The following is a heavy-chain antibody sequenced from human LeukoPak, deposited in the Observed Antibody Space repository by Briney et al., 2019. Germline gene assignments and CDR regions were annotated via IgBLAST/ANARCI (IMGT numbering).Heavy chain of an antibody. J-gene: IGHJ3*02. Sequence: GGSLRLSCAASGFTFSSYEMNWVRQAPGKGLEWVSYISSSGSTIYYADSVKGRFTISRDNAKNSLYLQMNSLRAEDTAVYYCARDSSDGGAFDIWGQGTMVTVSS. CDR1: GFTFSSYE. CDR2: ISSSGSTI. D-gene: IGHD3-10*01. V-gene: IGHV3-48*03. CDR3: ARDSSDGGAFDI.